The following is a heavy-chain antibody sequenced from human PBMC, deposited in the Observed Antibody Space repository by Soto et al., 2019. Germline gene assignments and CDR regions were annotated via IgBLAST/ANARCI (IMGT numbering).Heavy chain of an antibody. CDR1: GYTFTSYD. Sequence: ASVKVSCKASGYTFTSYDINWVRQATGQGLEWVGWMNPNSGNTGYAQKFQGRVTMTRNTSISTAYMELSSLRSEDTAVYYCERELAVVPAAIANDYWGQGTLVTVYS. D-gene: IGHD2-2*01. V-gene: IGHV1-8*01. CDR2: MNPNSGNT. CDR3: ERELAVVPAAIANDY. J-gene: IGHJ4*02.